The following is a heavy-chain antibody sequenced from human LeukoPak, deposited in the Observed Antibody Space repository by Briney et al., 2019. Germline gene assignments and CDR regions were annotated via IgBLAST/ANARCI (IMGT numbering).Heavy chain of an antibody. J-gene: IGHJ4*02. CDR3: AKCGEWLAADFDY. CDR1: GFTFSSYG. D-gene: IGHD6-19*01. V-gene: IGHV3-30*18. CDR2: ISYDGSNK. Sequence: GGSLRLSCAASGFTFSSYGMHWVRQAPGKGLEWVAVISYDGSNKYYADSVKGRFTISRDNSKNTLYLQMNSLRAEDTAVYYCAKCGEWLAADFDYWGQGTLVTVSS.